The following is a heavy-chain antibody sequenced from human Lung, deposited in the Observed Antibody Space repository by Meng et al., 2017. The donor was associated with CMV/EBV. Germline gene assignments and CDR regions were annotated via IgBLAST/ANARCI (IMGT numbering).Heavy chain of an antibody. J-gene: IGHJ4*02. D-gene: IGHD2-21*02. CDR3: ARVVTALWGYYFDY. V-gene: IGHV4-4*02. CDR2: IYHSGST. Sequence: QGQLQESGPGLVKPSGTLSLTFAVSGGSSSSSNWWSWVRQPPGKGLERIGEIYHSGSTNYNPSLKSRATISVDKSKNQFSLKLSSVTAADTAVYYCARVVTALWGYYFDYWGQGTLVTVSS. CDR1: GGSSSSSNW.